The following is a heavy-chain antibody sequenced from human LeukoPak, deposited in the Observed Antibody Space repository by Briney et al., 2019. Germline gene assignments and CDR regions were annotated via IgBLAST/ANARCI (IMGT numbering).Heavy chain of an antibody. CDR3: ARWDDSAWAFGT. J-gene: IGHJ5*02. V-gene: IGHV4-39*07. Sequence: SETLSLTRTVSGGSISSSSYYWGWIRQPPGKGLEWIGSIYYSGSTYYNPSLKSRVTISVDTSKNQFSLKLSSVTAADTAVYYCARWDDSAWAFGTWGPGTLVTVSS. CDR2: IYYSGST. D-gene: IGHD6-19*01. CDR1: GGSISSSSYY.